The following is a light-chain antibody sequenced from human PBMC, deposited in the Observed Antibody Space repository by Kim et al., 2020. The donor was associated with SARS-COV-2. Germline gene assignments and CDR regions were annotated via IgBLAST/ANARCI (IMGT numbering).Light chain of an antibody. V-gene: IGKV4-1*01. CDR2: WAS. CDR1: QSVLYSSNNKNY. Sequence: RATINCKSSQSVLYSSNNKNYSAWYQQKPGRPPKLLIYWASTRESGVPDRFSGSGSGTDFTLTISSLQAEDVAVYYCQQYYSTPCSFGQGTKLEIK. J-gene: IGKJ2*04. CDR3: QQYYSTPCS.